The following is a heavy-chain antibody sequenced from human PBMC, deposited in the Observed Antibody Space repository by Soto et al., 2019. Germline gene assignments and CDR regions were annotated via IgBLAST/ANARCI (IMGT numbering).Heavy chain of an antibody. V-gene: IGHV1-3*01. CDR1: GYIFTNHA. CDR3: VRGGNNDGVLYRDLHYFDY. D-gene: IGHD3-16*01. Sequence: QVQLVQSGAEVKKPGASVKVSCRASGYIFTNHAVHWVRQAPGQRLEWMGWINAGNGNTKYSQRFQGRVTITRDTAAGTAYMELSSLRSEDTAVYYCVRGGNNDGVLYRDLHYFDYWGQGTLVTVSS. CDR2: INAGNGNT. J-gene: IGHJ4*02.